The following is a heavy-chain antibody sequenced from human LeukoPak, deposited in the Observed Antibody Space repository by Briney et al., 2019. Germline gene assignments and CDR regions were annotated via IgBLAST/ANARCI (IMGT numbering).Heavy chain of an antibody. CDR2: ISTSGGDT. CDR3: VKAGYCGPTNCTFDY. V-gene: IGHV3-23*01. CDR1: GFIFSNSA. Sequence: GGSLRLSCAASGFIFSNSAFSWVRQAPGKGLEWVSAISTSGGDTYYADSVKGRFTISRDTSKNTLYLQMNSLRAEDTAVYYCVKAGYCGPTNCTFDYWGQGTLVTVSS. J-gene: IGHJ4*02. D-gene: IGHD2-2*01.